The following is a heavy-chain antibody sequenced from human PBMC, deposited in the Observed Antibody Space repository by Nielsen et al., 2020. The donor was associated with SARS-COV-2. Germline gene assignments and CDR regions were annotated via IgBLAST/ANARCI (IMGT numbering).Heavy chain of an antibody. D-gene: IGHD3-3*01. Sequence: GGSLRLSCAASGFTFSSYAMHWVRQAPGKGLEWVAVISYDGSNKYYADSVKGRFTISRDNAKNTLYLQMNSLRAEDTAVYYCARRYYDFWSGYYGPIYYYMDVWGKGTTVTVSS. CDR2: ISYDGSNK. CDR1: GFTFSSYA. J-gene: IGHJ6*03. V-gene: IGHV3-30-3*01. CDR3: ARRYYDFWSGYYGPIYYYMDV.